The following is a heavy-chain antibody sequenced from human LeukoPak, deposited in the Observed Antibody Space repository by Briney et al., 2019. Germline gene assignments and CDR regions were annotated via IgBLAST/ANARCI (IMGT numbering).Heavy chain of an antibody. CDR2: IYHSGST. V-gene: IGHV4-30-2*01. J-gene: IGHJ4*02. CDR1: GGSISSGGYY. Sequence: SETLSLTCTVSGGSISSGGYYWSWIRQPPGKGLEWIGYIYHSGSTYYNPSLKSRVTIPVDRSKNQFSLKLSSVTAADTAVYYCARELRFFRSVDYWGQGTLVTVSS. D-gene: IGHD3-3*01. CDR3: ARELRFFRSVDY.